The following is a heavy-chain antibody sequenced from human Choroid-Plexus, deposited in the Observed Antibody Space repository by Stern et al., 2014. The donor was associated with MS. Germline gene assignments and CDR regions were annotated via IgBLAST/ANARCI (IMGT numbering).Heavy chain of an antibody. CDR1: GGFFNSFD. D-gene: IGHD6-13*01. V-gene: IGHV1-69*01. CDR3: ARHQGGVAAN. Sequence: AHLEESGAEGKKPESSVKVSCKASGGFFNSFDISWVRQAPGQRLEWLGEISPMFGVANYAQNFQGSVTFPADESTSTAYMELSSLRSEDTAVYYCARHQGGVAANWGQGTLVTVSS. J-gene: IGHJ4*02. CDR2: ISPMFGVA.